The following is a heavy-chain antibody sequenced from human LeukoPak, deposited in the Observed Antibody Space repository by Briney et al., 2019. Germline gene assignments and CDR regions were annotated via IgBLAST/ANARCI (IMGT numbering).Heavy chain of an antibody. J-gene: IGHJ4*02. CDR2: IYYSGST. CDR3: ARAPYQAHHFDY. V-gene: IGHV4-59*11. D-gene: IGHD2-2*01. CDR1: GGSISSHY. Sequence: PSETLSLTCTVSGGSISSHYWSWIRQPPGKGLEWIGYIYYSGSTNYNPSLKSRVTISVDTSKNQFSLKLSSVTAADTAVYYCARAPYQAHHFDYWGQGTLVTVSS.